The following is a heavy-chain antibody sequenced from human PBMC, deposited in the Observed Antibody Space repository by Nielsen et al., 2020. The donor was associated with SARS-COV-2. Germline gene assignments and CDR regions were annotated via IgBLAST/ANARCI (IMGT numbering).Heavy chain of an antibody. D-gene: IGHD5-18*01. J-gene: IGHJ4*02. Sequence: WIRQPPGKGLEWVAVIWYDGSNKYYADSVKGRFTISRDNSKNTLYLQMNSLRAEDTAVYYCASPGYSYGYTFFDYWGQGTLVTVSS. V-gene: IGHV3-33*01. CDR3: ASPGYSYGYTFFDY. CDR2: IWYDGSNK.